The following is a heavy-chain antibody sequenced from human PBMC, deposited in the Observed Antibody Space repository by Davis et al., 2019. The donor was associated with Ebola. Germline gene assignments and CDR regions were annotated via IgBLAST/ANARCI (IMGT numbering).Heavy chain of an antibody. CDR3: ARGGSRLLEWTL. CDR1: GGSISSGNW. Sequence: SETLSLTCAVSGGSISSGNWWSWVRQPPGKGLEWIGEINHSGSTNYNPSLKSRVTISVDTSKNQFSLKLSSVTAADTAVYYCARGGSRLLEWTLWGQGAMVTVSS. D-gene: IGHD3-3*01. J-gene: IGHJ3*01. V-gene: IGHV4-4*02. CDR2: INHSGST.